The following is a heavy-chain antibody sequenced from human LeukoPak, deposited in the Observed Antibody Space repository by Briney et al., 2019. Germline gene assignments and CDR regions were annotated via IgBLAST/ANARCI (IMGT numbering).Heavy chain of an antibody. CDR3: ARDQVTRGHHFDY. D-gene: IGHD3-3*01. CDR1: GYTLTELS. Sequence: GASVKVSCKVSGYTLTELSMHWVRQAPGKGFEWMGRFDPEKGEAIYAQKFQGRVTMTEDTSTDTAYMELSSLRSEDTAVYYCARDQVTRGHHFDYWGQGTLVTVSS. CDR2: FDPEKGEA. J-gene: IGHJ4*02. V-gene: IGHV1-24*01.